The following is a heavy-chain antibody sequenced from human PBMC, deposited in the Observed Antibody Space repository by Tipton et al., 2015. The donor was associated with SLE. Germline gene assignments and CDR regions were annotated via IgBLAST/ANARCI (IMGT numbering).Heavy chain of an antibody. CDR1: GDSVSSNSAA. CDR3: AKLAGVGTKRNYFDY. CDR2: TYYRSKWSN. V-gene: IGHV6-1*01. J-gene: IGHJ4*02. Sequence: GLVKPSQTLSLTCAISGDSVSSNSAAWNWIRQSPSRGLEWLGRTYYRSKWSNDYAVSVKSRITINPDTSKNQFSLRLNSLTAADTAVYYCAKLAGVGTKRNYFDYWGQGTLVTVSS. D-gene: IGHD1-26*01.